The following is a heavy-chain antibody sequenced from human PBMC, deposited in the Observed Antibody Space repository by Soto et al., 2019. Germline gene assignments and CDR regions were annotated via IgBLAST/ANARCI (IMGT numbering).Heavy chain of an antibody. CDR1: GFSLTTDRVG. Sequence: QITLKESGPTLVKPTQTLTLTCTFSGFSLTTDRVGVGWIRQPPGEALEWLAVIYWDDTKTYRPSLESRLTITKDTSKNQVALTMTNMDSVDIATYYCAHAYGGRSLYWGQGTLVTVSS. J-gene: IGHJ4*02. D-gene: IGHD1-26*01. CDR2: IYWDDTK. V-gene: IGHV2-5*02. CDR3: AHAYGGRSLY.